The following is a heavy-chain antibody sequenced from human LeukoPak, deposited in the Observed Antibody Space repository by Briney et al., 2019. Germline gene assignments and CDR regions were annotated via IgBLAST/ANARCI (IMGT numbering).Heavy chain of an antibody. CDR3: ARGPYSYDSSGAFDI. J-gene: IGHJ3*02. V-gene: IGHV4-61*02. D-gene: IGHD3-22*01. Sequence: PSETLSLNCTVSGGSISSGDYYWSWIRQPAGKGLEWIVRISSSGSTNYNPSLKSRVTISVDTSKNQFSLKLSSVTAADTAVYFCARGPYSYDSSGAFDIWGQGTMVTVSS. CDR1: GGSISSGDYY. CDR2: ISSSGST.